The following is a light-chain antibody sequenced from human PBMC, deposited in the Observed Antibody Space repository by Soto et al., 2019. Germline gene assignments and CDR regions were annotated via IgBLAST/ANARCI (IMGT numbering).Light chain of an antibody. Sequence: QSVLTQPPSVSGAPGQRVTISCTGSSSNIGAGYDVHWYQQLPGTAPKFLIYGNSNRPSGVPDRFSGSTSGTSASLAITGLQAEDEADYYCQSYDSSLSGSVFGGGTKLTVL. CDR3: QSYDSSLSGSV. CDR2: GNS. CDR1: SSNIGAGYD. V-gene: IGLV1-40*01. J-gene: IGLJ3*02.